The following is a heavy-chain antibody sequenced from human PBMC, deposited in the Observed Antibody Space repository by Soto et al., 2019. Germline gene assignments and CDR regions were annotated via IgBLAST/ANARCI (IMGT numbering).Heavy chain of an antibody. D-gene: IGHD6-19*01. CDR1: GFTFSSYA. CDR2: ISYDGSNK. Sequence: QVQLVESGGGVVQPGRSLRLSCAASGFTFSSYAMHWVRQAPGKGLEWVAVISYDGSNKYYADSVKGRFTISSDNSKNTLYLQMNSLRAEDTAVYYCARDSSGFVYWGQGTLVTVSS. J-gene: IGHJ4*02. V-gene: IGHV3-30-3*01. CDR3: ARDSSGFVY.